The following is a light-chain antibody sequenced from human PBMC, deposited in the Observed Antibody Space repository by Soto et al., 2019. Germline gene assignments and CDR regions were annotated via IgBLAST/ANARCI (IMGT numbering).Light chain of an antibody. CDR3: QQIYSTPRT. J-gene: IGKJ1*01. V-gene: IGKV1-39*01. Sequence: DIRNPHTSSYHTAAVGGRVSITCRASQSSSSYLNWYQQKPGKGPXRLIYAAYSLQSGVPSRFSSSGSGTEVTLTIGSLQPENVPTYSCQQIYSTPRTVGQGTKVDI. CDR1: QSSSSY. CDR2: AAY.